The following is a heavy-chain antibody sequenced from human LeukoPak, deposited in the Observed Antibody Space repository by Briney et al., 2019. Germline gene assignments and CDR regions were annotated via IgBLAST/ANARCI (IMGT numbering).Heavy chain of an antibody. V-gene: IGHV3-23*01. D-gene: IGHD3-3*01. CDR2: ITGTGGR. CDR3: ASPPVRFAFGDYHYGMDV. J-gene: IGHJ6*02. Sequence: PGGSLRLSCAVSGFTLTNHGVSWVRQAPGKGLEWVSIITGTGGRYYGDSVKGRFILSRDNSKNTVYMQMSSLRAEDTATYYCASPPVRFAFGDYHYGMDVWGQGTTVTVSS. CDR1: GFTLTNHG.